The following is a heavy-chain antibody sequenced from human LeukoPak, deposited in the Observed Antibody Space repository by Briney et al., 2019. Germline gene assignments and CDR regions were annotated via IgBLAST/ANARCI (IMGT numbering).Heavy chain of an antibody. D-gene: IGHD3-22*01. CDR3: ARGRQDVTMIVVIMTAVSYYLDV. CDR2: MNPSGST. V-gene: IGHV4-34*01. J-gene: IGHJ6*03. CDR1: GGSFSGYY. Sequence: SETLSLTCAVYGGSFSGYYWTWIRHTPEKGLEWIGEMNPSGSTNYNPSLKSRVTISVDTSKNQFSLTLSSVTAADTADCARGRQDVTMIVVIMTAVSYYLDVWGKGTTVTVS.